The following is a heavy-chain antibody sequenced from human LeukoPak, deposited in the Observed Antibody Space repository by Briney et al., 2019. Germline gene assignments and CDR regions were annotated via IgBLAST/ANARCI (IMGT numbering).Heavy chain of an antibody. Sequence: ASVKVSCKASGYTFTSYDINWVRQATGQGLEWMGWMNPNCGNTGYAQKFQGRVTITRNTSISTAYMELSSLRSEDTAVYYCARGVRGVMGYYYYMDVWGKGTTVTISS. V-gene: IGHV1-8*03. CDR2: MNPNCGNT. CDR3: ARGVRGVMGYYYYMDV. D-gene: IGHD3-10*01. CDR1: GYTFTSYD. J-gene: IGHJ6*03.